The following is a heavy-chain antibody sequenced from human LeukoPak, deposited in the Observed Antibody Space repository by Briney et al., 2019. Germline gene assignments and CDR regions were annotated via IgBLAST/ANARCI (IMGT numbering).Heavy chain of an antibody. CDR3: ASGWYSSGWYGGGY. J-gene: IGHJ4*02. CDR2: IYYSGST. V-gene: IGHV4-59*12. D-gene: IGHD6-19*01. Sequence: SETLSLTCTVSGGSISSYYWSWIRQPPGKGLEWIGYIYYSGSTNYNPSLKSRVTISVDTSKNQFSLKLSSVTAADTAVYYCASGWYSSGWYGGGYWGQGTLVTVSS. CDR1: GGSISSYY.